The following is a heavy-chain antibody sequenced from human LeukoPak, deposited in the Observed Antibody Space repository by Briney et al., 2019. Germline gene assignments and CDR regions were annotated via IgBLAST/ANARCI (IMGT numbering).Heavy chain of an antibody. J-gene: IGHJ6*02. V-gene: IGHV3-30*02. D-gene: IGHD3-10*01. Sequence: PGGSLRLSCAASGFTFSSYGMHWVRQAPGKGLEWVAFIRYDGSNKYYADSVKGRFTISRDNSKNTLYLQMGSLRAEDMAVYYCARDSNYYGSGSTLSNGMDVWGQGTTVTVSS. CDR1: GFTFSSYG. CDR2: IRYDGSNK. CDR3: ARDSNYYGSGSTLSNGMDV.